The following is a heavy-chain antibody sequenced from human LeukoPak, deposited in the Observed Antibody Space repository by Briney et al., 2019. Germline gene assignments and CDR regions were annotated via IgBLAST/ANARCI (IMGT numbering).Heavy chain of an antibody. V-gene: IGHV3-23*01. D-gene: IGHD3-9*01. J-gene: IGHJ4*02. CDR1: GFTVSSNY. CDR3: AKSPYYDILTGRYFDY. CDR2: ISGSAGTT. Sequence: PGGSLRLSCAASGFTVSSNYMSWVRQAPGKGLEWVSGISGSAGTTYHADSVKGRFTISRDNSKNTLHLQMNSLRVEDTAVYYCAKSPYYDILTGRYFDYWGQGTLVTVSS.